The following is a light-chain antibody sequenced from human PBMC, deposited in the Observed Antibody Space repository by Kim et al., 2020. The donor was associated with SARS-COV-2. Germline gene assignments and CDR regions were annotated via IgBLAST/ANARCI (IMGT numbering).Light chain of an antibody. CDR3: QQYDNVPYS. V-gene: IGKV1-33*01. CDR1: RDISNY. CDR2: DAS. J-gene: IGKJ2*03. Sequence: SAAVGDRVTSTCQASRDISNYLNWYQQKPGKAPNLLIHDASKLETGVPSRFSGSGSGTEFTLTITGLRPEDFATYYCQQYDNVPYSFGQGTKLEI.